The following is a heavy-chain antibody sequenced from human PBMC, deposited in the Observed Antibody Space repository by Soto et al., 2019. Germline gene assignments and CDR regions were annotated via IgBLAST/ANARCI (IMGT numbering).Heavy chain of an antibody. CDR2: IYHSGST. D-gene: IGHD2-2*01. V-gene: IGHV4-38-2*02. CDR3: ARDSLRYCSSTSCSRGWFDP. J-gene: IGHJ5*02. CDR1: CYSIISGYY. Sequence: SETLSLTCAVSCYSIISGYYWGWIRQPPGKGLEWIGSIYHSGSTYYNPSLKSRVTISVDTSKNQFSLKLSSVTAADTAVYYCARDSLRYCSSTSCSRGWFDPWGQGTLVTVSS.